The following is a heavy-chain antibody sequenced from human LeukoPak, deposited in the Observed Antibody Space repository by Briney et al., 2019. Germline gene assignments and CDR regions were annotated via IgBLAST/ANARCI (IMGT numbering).Heavy chain of an antibody. V-gene: IGHV3-48*03. CDR2: ISSSDSTI. Sequence: GGSLRLSCAASGFTLSKYEMNWVRQAPGKALEWVSYISSSDSTIYYADSVKGRFTISRDNANTSLYLQMNSVRAEDTDVDYCARGRISAEIAYYYGMDVWGKGTTVTVSS. D-gene: IGHD6-6*01. CDR3: ARGRISAEIAYYYGMDV. J-gene: IGHJ6*04. CDR1: GFTLSKYE.